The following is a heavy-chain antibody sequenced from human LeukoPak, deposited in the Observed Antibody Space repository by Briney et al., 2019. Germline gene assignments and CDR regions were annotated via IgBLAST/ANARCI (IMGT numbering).Heavy chain of an antibody. Sequence: PGGSLRLSCAASGLSFRAYAVHWVRQAPGKGLEWLAVISYDGSNKFYADSVRGRFTTSRDNSENTVYLHMNSLRDEDTAVYYCARAGRYCSNTNCYGDYWGQGTLVIVSS. CDR1: GLSFRAYA. CDR2: ISYDGSNK. J-gene: IGHJ4*02. CDR3: ARAGRYCSNTNCYGDY. D-gene: IGHD2-2*01. V-gene: IGHV3-30-3*01.